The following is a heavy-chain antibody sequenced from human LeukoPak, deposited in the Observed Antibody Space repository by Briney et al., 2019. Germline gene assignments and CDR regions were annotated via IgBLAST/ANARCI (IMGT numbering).Heavy chain of an antibody. V-gene: IGHV4-59*11. Sequence: SETLSLTCNVSGVSISTHYWSWIRQSPGKGLEWIGYIYHNGITNYNPSLKSRVTISIDTSKNQFSLKLSSVTAADTAVYYCARGRYYYDSSGSHNWFDPWGQGTLVTVSS. CDR2: IYHNGIT. J-gene: IGHJ5*02. CDR3: ARGRYYYDSSGSHNWFDP. CDR1: GVSISTHY. D-gene: IGHD3-22*01.